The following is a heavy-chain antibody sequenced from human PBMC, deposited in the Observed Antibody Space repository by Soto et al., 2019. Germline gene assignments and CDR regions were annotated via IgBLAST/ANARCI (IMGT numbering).Heavy chain of an antibody. D-gene: IGHD2-2*01. CDR3: ARARYCISNSCYGYYYYGMDV. CDR1: GYTCTGYY. V-gene: IGHV1-2*04. Sequence: GASVKGSCKASGYTCTGYYMHWVRQAPGQGLGWMGWSNPNRGGTNYAQKVQGWVTMTRDTSISTAYMELSRPRSDAPAVYYCARARYCISNSCYGYYYYGMDVWGQGTTVTVSS. J-gene: IGHJ6*02. CDR2: SNPNRGGT.